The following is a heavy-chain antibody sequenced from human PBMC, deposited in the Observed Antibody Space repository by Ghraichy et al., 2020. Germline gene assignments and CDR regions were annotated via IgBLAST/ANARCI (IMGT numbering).Heavy chain of an antibody. CDR1: GYTFTSYD. CDR2: MNPNSGNT. V-gene: IGHV1-8*01. J-gene: IGHJ4*02. D-gene: IGHD3-22*01. Sequence: ASVKVSCKASGYTFTSYDINWVRQATGQGLEWMGWMNPNSGNTGYAQKFQGRVTMTRNTSISTAYMELSSLRSEDTAVYYCASLRPAYYYDSSGYYSYWGQGTLVTVSS. CDR3: ASLRPAYYYDSSGYYSY.